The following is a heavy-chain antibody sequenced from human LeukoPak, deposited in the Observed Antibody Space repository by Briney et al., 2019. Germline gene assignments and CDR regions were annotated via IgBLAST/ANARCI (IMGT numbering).Heavy chain of an antibody. D-gene: IGHD2-15*01. CDR3: GRDALVGYFSYYYMDV. Sequence: PSETLSLTCTVSGGSISSHYWTWIRQSPLNRLDLIGDISNSGSTSYNPSLKSRVTISIDTSKNQFSLKLSSVTAADTAVYYCGRDALVGYFSYYYMDVWGKGTTVTVSS. CDR2: ISNSGST. J-gene: IGHJ6*03. V-gene: IGHV4-59*11. CDR1: GGSISSHY.